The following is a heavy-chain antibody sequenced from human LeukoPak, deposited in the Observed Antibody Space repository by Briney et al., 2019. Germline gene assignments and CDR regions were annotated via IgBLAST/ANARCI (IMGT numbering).Heavy chain of an antibody. CDR2: IYPADTDT. CDR1: GYRFSSNW. Sequence: GESVKTSCKGFGYRFSSNWIGWVRQMPGKGLEWMGIIYPADTDTRYSPSVRGRVTISVDKSISTAYLEWSTLKASDTAMYYCARQKGQWLDLDYWGQGTLVTVSS. J-gene: IGHJ4*02. D-gene: IGHD6-19*01. V-gene: IGHV5-51*01. CDR3: ARQKGQWLDLDY.